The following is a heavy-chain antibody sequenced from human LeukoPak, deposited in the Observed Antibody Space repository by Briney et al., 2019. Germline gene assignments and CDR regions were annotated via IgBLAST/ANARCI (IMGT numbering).Heavy chain of an antibody. J-gene: IGHJ4*02. Sequence: SETLSLTCAVYGGSFSGYYWSWIRQPPGKGLEWIGEINHSGSTNYNPSLKSRVTISVDTSKNQFSLKLSSVTAADTAVYYCARGYAWGSYRLIPKVCYFDYWGQGTLVTVSS. D-gene: IGHD3-16*02. CDR1: GGSFSGYY. V-gene: IGHV4-34*01. CDR3: ARGYAWGSYRLIPKVCYFDY. CDR2: INHSGST.